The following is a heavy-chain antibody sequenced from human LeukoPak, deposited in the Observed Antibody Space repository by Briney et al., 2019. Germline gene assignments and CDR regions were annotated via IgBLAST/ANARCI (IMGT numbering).Heavy chain of an antibody. V-gene: IGHV3-21*01. CDR1: GFTFSSYS. D-gene: IGHD3-16*01. J-gene: IGHJ4*02. CDR2: ISSSSSYI. Sequence: TGGSLRLSCAASGFTFSSYSMKWVRQAPGKGLEWVSSISSSSSYIYYADSVKGRFTISRDNAKNSLYLQMNSLRAEDTAVYYCARAFVYALQGPDYWGQGTLVTVSS. CDR3: ARAFVYALQGPDY.